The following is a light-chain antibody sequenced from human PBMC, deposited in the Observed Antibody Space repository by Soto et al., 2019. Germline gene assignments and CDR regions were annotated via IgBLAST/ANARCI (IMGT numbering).Light chain of an antibody. CDR1: HNIERW. J-gene: IGKJ1*01. CDR3: QQFAISTP. Sequence: IQMTQSPSTLSAFVGDRVTITFRASHNIERWMAWYQQEPGKAPSLLIFDASTLHSGVPSRFSGSGSGTDFTLTISSLQPDGFATYYCQQFAISTPFGQGTKVDIK. V-gene: IGKV1-5*01. CDR2: DAS.